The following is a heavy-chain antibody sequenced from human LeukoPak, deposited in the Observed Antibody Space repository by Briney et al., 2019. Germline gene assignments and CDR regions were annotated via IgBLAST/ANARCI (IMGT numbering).Heavy chain of an antibody. J-gene: IGHJ5*02. V-gene: IGHV4-4*09. CDR1: GGSISSYY. CDR2: IYTSGST. D-gene: IGHD5-12*01. Sequence: SETLSLTCTVSGGSISSYYWSWIRQPPGKGLEWIGYIYTSGSTNYNPSLKSRVTISVDTSKNQFSLKLSSVTAADTAVYYCARRGNSGYDWLHWFDPWGQGTLVTVSS. CDR3: ARRGNSGYDWLHWFDP.